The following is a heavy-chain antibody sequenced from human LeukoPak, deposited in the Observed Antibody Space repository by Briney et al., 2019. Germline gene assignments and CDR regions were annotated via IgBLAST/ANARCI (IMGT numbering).Heavy chain of an antibody. Sequence: SVKVSCKASGGTFSSYTISWVRQAPGQGLEWMGRIIPILGIANYAQKFQGRVMITADKSTSTAYMELSSLRSEDTAVYYCARDVHNGYSYGTYFDYWGQGTLVTVSS. CDR2: IIPILGIA. J-gene: IGHJ4*02. D-gene: IGHD5-18*01. CDR3: ARDVHNGYSYGTYFDY. V-gene: IGHV1-69*04. CDR1: GGTFSSYT.